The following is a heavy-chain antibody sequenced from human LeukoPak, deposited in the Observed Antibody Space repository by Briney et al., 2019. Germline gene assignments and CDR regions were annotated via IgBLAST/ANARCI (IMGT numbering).Heavy chain of an antibody. J-gene: IGHJ5*02. V-gene: IGHV4-59*01. D-gene: IGHD5-24*01. CDR1: GGSISSYY. Sequence: SETLSLTCTVSGGSISSYYWSWIRQPPGKGLEWIGYIYYSGSTNYNPSLKSRVTISVDTSKNQFSLKLSSVTAADTTVYYCAREWLPPAGGNWFDPWGQGTLVTVSS. CDR3: AREWLPPAGGNWFDP. CDR2: IYYSGST.